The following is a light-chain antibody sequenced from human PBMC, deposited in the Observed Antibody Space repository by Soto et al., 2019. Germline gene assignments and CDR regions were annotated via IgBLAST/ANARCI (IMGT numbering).Light chain of an antibody. V-gene: IGKV3-20*01. CDR3: QQYGSSLIT. J-gene: IGKJ5*01. Sequence: EIVLTQSPGTLSLXPXEXXTXSXRASQXVSSSYLAWYQQKPGQAPRLLIYGASSSTTGIPDRFSGSGSGTDFTLTISRLEPEDFAVYSCQQYGSSLITFGKGTRLQIK. CDR1: QXVSSSY. CDR2: GAS.